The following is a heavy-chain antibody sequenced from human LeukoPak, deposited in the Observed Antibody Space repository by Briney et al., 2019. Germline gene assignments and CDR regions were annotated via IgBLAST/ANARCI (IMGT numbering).Heavy chain of an antibody. J-gene: IGHJ3*02. CDR1: GGSINNYNYY. CDR2: IYYSGST. D-gene: IGHD1-26*01. V-gene: IGHV4-39*01. CDR3: ASGATGAFDI. Sequence: SETLSLTCTVSGGSINNYNYYWGWIRQPPGKGLEWIGSIYYSGSTYHNPSLKSRVTISVDTSKNQFSLRLSSVTAADTAVYYCASGATGAFDIWGQGTMVTVSS.